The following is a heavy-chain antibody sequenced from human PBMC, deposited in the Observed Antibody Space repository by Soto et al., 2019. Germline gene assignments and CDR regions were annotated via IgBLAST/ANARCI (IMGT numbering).Heavy chain of an antibody. CDR1: GGSVSSGDYF. CDR2: IYYSGST. D-gene: IGHD3-10*01. V-gene: IGHV4-61*08. Sequence: LTCTVSGGSVSSGDYFWSWLRQSPGKRLEWIAYIYYSGSTNYNPSLKSRATISVDTSKSQVSLTLTSMTAADAALYYCARSPNYYYYGFDVWGQGTAVTVSS. CDR3: ARSPNYYYYGFDV. J-gene: IGHJ6*02.